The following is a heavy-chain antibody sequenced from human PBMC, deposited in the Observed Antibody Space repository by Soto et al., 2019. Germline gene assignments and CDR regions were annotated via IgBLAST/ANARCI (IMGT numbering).Heavy chain of an antibody. J-gene: IGHJ3*02. CDR1: GFSFSFSG. D-gene: IGHD3-16*01. V-gene: IGHV3-33*01. CDR2: LWYDGSSE. Sequence: ESGGGVVQPGRSLRLSCAAAGFSFSFSGMHWVCQAPGKGLEWVAGLWYDGSSENYADSVKGRFTISRHNSKNTLHLQMDSLKVEDTVMYSCARGLAKVAVGDFDIWGQGTQVIVYS. CDR3: ARGLAKVAVGDFDI.